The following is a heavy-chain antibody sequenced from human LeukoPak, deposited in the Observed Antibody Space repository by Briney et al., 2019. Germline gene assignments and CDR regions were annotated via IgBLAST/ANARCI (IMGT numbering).Heavy chain of an antibody. J-gene: IGHJ4*02. CDR3: AMVWMRIAAAGTLDY. CDR2: IKQDGSEK. Sequence: GGSLRLSCAASAFTLSSYWIGWVRQAPGKGLEWVANIKQDGSEKYYVDSVKGRFTISRDNAKNSLYLQMNSLRAEDTAVYYCAMVWMRIAAAGTLDYWGQGTLVTVSS. CDR1: AFTLSSYW. V-gene: IGHV3-7*01. D-gene: IGHD6-13*01.